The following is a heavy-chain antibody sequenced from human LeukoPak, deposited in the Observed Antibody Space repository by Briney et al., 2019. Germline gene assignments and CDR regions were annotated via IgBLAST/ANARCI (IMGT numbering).Heavy chain of an antibody. CDR3: ARIGYDILSGYSRRDYYYYYMDV. CDR1: GFTFDDYG. J-gene: IGHJ6*03. CDR2: INWNGGST. Sequence: GGSLRLSCAASGFTFDDYGMSWVRQTPGKGLEWVSGINWNGGSTGYADSVKGRFTISRDNAKNSLYLQMNSLRAEDTALYYCARIGYDILSGYSRRDYYYYYMDVWGKGTTVTVSS. V-gene: IGHV3-20*04. D-gene: IGHD3-9*01.